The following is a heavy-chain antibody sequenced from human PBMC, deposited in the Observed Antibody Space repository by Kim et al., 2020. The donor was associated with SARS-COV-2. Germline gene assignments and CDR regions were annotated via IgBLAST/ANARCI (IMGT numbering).Heavy chain of an antibody. CDR3: ATESTSGWSDAFDI. CDR1: GDTLTELS. J-gene: IGHJ3*02. CDR2: FEPQDGET. V-gene: IGHV1-24*01. D-gene: IGHD6-19*01. Sequence: ASVKVSCKVSGDTLTELSMHWVRLTPGKGLEWLGGFEPQDGETTYAQRFQGRVTLTEDTSTDTAYLELSSLRYEDTAVYYCATESTSGWSDAFDIWGQGTMVTVS.